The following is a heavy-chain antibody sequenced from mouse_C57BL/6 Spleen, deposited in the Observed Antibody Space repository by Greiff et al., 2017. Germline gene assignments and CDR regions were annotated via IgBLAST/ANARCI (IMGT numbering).Heavy chain of an antibody. Sequence: EVMLVESGGGLVKPGGSLKLSCAASGFTFSSYAMSWVRQTPEKRLEWVATISDGGSYTYYPDNVKGRFTISRDNAKNNLYLQMSHLKSEDTAMYYCARVNSNYWYFDVWGTGTTVTVSS. V-gene: IGHV5-4*03. J-gene: IGHJ1*03. CDR2: ISDGGSYT. CDR3: ARVNSNYWYFDV. CDR1: GFTFSSYA. D-gene: IGHD2-5*01.